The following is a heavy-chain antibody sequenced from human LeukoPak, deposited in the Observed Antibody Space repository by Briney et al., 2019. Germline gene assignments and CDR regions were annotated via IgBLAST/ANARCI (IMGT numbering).Heavy chain of an antibody. CDR3: IGGYYGSGSLGDY. D-gene: IGHD3-10*01. CDR2: INPSGGST. V-gene: IGHV1-46*01. J-gene: IGHJ4*02. Sequence: ASVKVSCKSSGYTFTTYYMHWVRQAPGQGLEWMGIINPSGGSTSYAQKFQGRVTMTRDMSTSTVYMELSSLRSEDTAVYYCIGGYYGSGSLGDYWGQGTLVTVSS. CDR1: GYTFTTYY.